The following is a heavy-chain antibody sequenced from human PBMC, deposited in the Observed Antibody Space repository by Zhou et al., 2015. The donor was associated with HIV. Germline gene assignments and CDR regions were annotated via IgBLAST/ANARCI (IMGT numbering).Heavy chain of an antibody. J-gene: IGHJ2*01. D-gene: IGHD5-12*01. CDR2: IIPIFGTA. Sequence: QVQLVQSGAEVKKPGSSVKVSCTASGGTVSSYAISWVRRAPGRGLEWLGGIIPIFGTAKYAQKFQGRVTITADKSTSTVYMDLSSLRSDDTAVYYCARSLGGYDDYWYFDLWGRGTLVAVSS. CDR1: GGTVSSYA. V-gene: IGHV1-69*14. CDR3: ARSLGGYDDYWYFDL.